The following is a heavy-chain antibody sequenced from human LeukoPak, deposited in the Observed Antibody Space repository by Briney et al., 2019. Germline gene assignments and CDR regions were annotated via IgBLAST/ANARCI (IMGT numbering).Heavy chain of an antibody. D-gene: IGHD3-10*01. CDR1: GGTFSSYA. CDR3: ARDKITMVRGVIPYGMDV. Sequence: SVKVSFKASGGTFSSYAISWVRQAPGQGLEWMGGIIPIFGTANYAQKFQGRVTITADESTSTAYMELSSLRSEDTAVYYCARDKITMVRGVIPYGMDVWGKGTTVTVSS. CDR2: IIPIFGTA. J-gene: IGHJ6*04. V-gene: IGHV1-69*01.